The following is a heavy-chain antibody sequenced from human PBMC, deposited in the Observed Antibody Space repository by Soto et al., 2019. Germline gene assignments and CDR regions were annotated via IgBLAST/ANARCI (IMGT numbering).Heavy chain of an antibody. CDR2: IWYDGSNK. D-gene: IGHD3-10*01. Sequence: PGGSLRLSCAASGFTFSSYGMHWVRQAPGKGLEWVAVIWYDGSNKYYADSVKGRFTISRDNSKNTLYLQMNSLRAEDTAVYYCARLNGGYYYYYGMDVWGQGTTVTVSS. CDR1: GFTFSSYG. CDR3: ARLNGGYYYYYGMDV. J-gene: IGHJ6*02. V-gene: IGHV3-33*01.